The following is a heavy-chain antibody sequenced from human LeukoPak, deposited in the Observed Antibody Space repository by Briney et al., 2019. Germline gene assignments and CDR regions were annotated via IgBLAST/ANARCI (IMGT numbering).Heavy chain of an antibody. J-gene: IGHJ4*02. V-gene: IGHV3-30-3*01. CDR1: GFTFSSYA. CDR2: ISYDGSNK. CDR3: AKDQQYYYDSSGPTPTYFDY. D-gene: IGHD3-22*01. Sequence: PGGSLRLPCAASGFTFSSYAMHWVRQAPGKGLEWVAVISYDGSNKYYADSVKGRFTISRDNAKNSLYLQMNSLRAEDTALYYCAKDQQYYYDSSGPTPTYFDYWGQGTLVTVSS.